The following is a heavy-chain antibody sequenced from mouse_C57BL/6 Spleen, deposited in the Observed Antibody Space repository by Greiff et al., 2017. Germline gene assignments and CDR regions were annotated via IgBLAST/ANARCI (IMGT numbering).Heavy chain of an antibody. J-gene: IGHJ2*01. CDR3: ARVGYYGSSPDY. D-gene: IGHD1-1*01. CDR2: IDPSDSYT. V-gene: IGHV1-50*01. Sequence: QVQLQQSGAELVKPGASVKLSCKASGYTFTSYWMQWVKQRPGQGLEWIGEIDPSDSYTNYNQKFKGKATLTVDTSSSTAYMQLSSLTSEDSAVYYCARVGYYGSSPDYWGQGTTLTVSS. CDR1: GYTFTSYW.